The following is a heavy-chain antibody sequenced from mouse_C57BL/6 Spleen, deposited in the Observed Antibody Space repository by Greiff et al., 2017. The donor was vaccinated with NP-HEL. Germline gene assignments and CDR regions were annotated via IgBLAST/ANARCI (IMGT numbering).Heavy chain of an antibody. J-gene: IGHJ4*01. CDR1: GYTFTSYW. V-gene: IGHV1-64*01. CDR2: IHPNSGST. Sequence: VQLQQSGAELVKPGASVKLSCKASGYTFTSYWMHWVKQRPGQGLEWIGMIHPNSGSTNYNEKFKSKATLTVDKSSSTAYMQLSSLTSEDSAVYYCAKVLPITTGAMDYWGQGTSVTVSS. D-gene: IGHD1-1*01. CDR3: AKVLPITTGAMDY.